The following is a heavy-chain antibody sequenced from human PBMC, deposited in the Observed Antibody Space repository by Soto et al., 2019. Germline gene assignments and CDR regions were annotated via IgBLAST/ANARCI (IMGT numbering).Heavy chain of an antibody. CDR3: AGEALLLLPDY. CDR1: GYPFTNND. CDR2: ISPYSGKT. D-gene: IGHD3-22*01. Sequence: ASVKVSCKTSGYPFTNNDVCWVRQTPGQGLEWMGWISPYSGKTNYARKFKDRVTMTTDTSTSTVYMELTSLTSDDTAVYYCAGEALLLLPDYWG. J-gene: IGHJ4*01. V-gene: IGHV1-18*01.